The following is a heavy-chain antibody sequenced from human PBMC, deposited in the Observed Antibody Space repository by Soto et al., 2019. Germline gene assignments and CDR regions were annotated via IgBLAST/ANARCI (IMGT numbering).Heavy chain of an antibody. CDR2: IYYSGST. J-gene: IGHJ5*02. CDR1: GGSVSSGSYY. D-gene: IGHD2-15*01. CDR3: ARGGYCSGGSCPPWFDP. V-gene: IGHV4-61*01. Sequence: SETLSLTCTVYGGSVSSGSYYWSWIRQPPGKGLEWIGYIYYSGSTNYNPSLKSRVTMSIDTSKNQFSLNLSSVTAADTAVYYCARGGYCSGGSCPPWFDPWGQGTLVTVSS.